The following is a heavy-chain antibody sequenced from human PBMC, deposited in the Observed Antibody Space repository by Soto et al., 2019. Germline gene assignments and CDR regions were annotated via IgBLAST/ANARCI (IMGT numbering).Heavy chain of an antibody. D-gene: IGHD6-13*01. CDR1: GFPFSRYD. V-gene: IGHV3-23*01. Sequence: RGSASLSSAGSGFPFSRYDIRWDRQAPGKGLEWVSAISGSGGSTYYADSVKGRFTISRDNSKNTLYLQMNSLRAEDTAVYYSAKSRGKIAAAGNDYWGQG. CDR2: ISGSGGST. CDR3: AKSRGKIAAAGNDY. J-gene: IGHJ4*02.